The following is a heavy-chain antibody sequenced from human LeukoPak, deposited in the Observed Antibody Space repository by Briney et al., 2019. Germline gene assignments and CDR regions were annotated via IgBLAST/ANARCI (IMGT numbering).Heavy chain of an antibody. Sequence: GGSLRLSCTASGVIFSGYGMHRVRQAPDKGLEWVAVISDDGNNKYYADSVKGRFTISRDNSKNTLYLQMNSLRGEDTAVYYCARDSEWLFDYWGQGTLVTVSS. CDR3: ARDSEWLFDY. CDR2: ISDDGNNK. J-gene: IGHJ4*02. CDR1: GVIFSGYG. D-gene: IGHD3-3*01. V-gene: IGHV3-30*03.